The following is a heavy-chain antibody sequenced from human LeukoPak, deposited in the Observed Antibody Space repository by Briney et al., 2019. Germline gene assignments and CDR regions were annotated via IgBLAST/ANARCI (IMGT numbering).Heavy chain of an antibody. CDR2: LSWNSASI. Sequence: GRSLRLSCAASGFTFDDYAMHWVRQAPGKGLEWVSGLSWNSASIGYADSVKGRFTISRDNAKNSLYLQMNNLSAEGTASDYCAAQYSRKCTSTSCFAAYYFDYWGQGTLVTVSS. J-gene: IGHJ4*02. CDR1: GFTFDDYA. CDR3: AAQYSRKCTSTSCFAAYYFDY. V-gene: IGHV3-9*01. D-gene: IGHD2-2*01.